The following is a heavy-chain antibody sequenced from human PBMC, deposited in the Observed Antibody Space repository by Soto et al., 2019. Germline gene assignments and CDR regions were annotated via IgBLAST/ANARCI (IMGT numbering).Heavy chain of an antibody. CDR3: ARGLSVAGTSY. CDR2: IYYSGST. CDR1: GGSIGSSNYY. D-gene: IGHD6-19*01. J-gene: IGHJ4*02. V-gene: IGHV4-39*01. Sequence: SETLSLTCTVSGGSIGSSNYYWGWIRQPPGKGLEWIGSIYYSGSTYYNPSLKSRVTISVDTSKNQFSLKLSSVTAADTAGYYCARGLSVAGTSYWGQGTLVTVSS.